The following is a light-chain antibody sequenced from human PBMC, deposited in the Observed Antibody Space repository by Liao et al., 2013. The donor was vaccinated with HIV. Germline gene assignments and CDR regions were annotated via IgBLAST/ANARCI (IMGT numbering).Light chain of an antibody. V-gene: IGLV3-21*01. CDR1: NIGSKS. CDR2: YDS. Sequence: SYELTQPPSLSVAPGKTARITCGGKNIGSKSVHWYQQKPGQAPVLVIYYDSDRPSGIPERFSGSNSGNTATLTISGTQAMDEADYYCQAWDRGSTAVFGGGTKVTVL. CDR3: QAWDRGSTAV. J-gene: IGLJ2*01.